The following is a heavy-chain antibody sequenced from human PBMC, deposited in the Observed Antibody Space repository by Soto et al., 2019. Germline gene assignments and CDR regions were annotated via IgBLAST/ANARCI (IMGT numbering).Heavy chain of an antibody. J-gene: IGHJ5*02. D-gene: IGHD1-20*01. CDR2: IIPIFGTA. CDR3: AREANNWNDWFDP. CDR1: GGTFSSYA. V-gene: IGHV1-69*13. Sequence: SVKVSCKASGGTFSSYAISWVRQAPGQGLEWMGGIIPIFGTANYAQKFQGRVTITADESTSTAYMELSSLRSEDTAVYYCAREANNWNDWFDPWGQGTLVTVSS.